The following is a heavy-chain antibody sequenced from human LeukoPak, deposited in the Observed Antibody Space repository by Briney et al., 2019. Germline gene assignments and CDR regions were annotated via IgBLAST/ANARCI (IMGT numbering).Heavy chain of an antibody. D-gene: IGHD5-18*01. Sequence: GGSLRLSCAASGFTFGSHAMYWVRQAPGKGLEWVAGIFGSGGSPHYADPVKGRFTISRDNSRNTVYLQINSLRAEDTAVYYCGKTTVGYSSGQKPAWPVDYWGQGTLVTVSS. V-gene: IGHV3-23*01. CDR1: GFTFGSHA. CDR2: IFGSGGSP. CDR3: GKTTVGYSSGQKPAWPVDY. J-gene: IGHJ4*02.